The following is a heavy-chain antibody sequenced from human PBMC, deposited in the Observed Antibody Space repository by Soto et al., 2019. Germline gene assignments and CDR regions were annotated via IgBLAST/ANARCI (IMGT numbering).Heavy chain of an antibody. CDR1: GYTFNNYG. CDR2: ISAYNGNA. CDR3: ARGTRRFGELFDAFDI. V-gene: IGHV1-18*01. D-gene: IGHD3-10*01. Sequence: QVPLVQSGYEVKEPGASVTVSCKASGYTFNNYGITWVRHAPGQGLEWIGWISAYNGNANYAQKFQGRVTLTRDTSTSTAYLELRSLRSDDTAVYYCARGTRRFGELFDAFDIWGQGTMVPVSS. J-gene: IGHJ3*02.